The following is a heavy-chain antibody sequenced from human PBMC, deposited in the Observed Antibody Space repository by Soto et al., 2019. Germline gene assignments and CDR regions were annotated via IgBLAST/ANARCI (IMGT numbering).Heavy chain of an antibody. CDR1: GFTFSSYA. J-gene: IGHJ4*02. D-gene: IGHD5-18*01. V-gene: IGHV3-23*01. CDR3: AKPLNYLTAMAPIDY. Sequence: EVQLLESGGGLVQPGGSLRLSCAASGFTFSSYAMSWVRQAPGKGLEWVSAISGSGGSTYYADSVKGRFTISRDNSKNTLYLQMNSLGAEDTAVYYCAKPLNYLTAMAPIDYWGQGTLVTVSS. CDR2: ISGSGGST.